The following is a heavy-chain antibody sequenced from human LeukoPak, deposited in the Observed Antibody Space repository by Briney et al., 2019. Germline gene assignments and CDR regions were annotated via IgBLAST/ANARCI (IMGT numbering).Heavy chain of an antibody. CDR2: IGDSGVSI. Sequence: PGGSLRLSCATSGFTFSAYEMNWVRQAPGKGLEWISYIGDSGVSIHYADSVRGRFSISRDNAKDALLLQMNTLRAEDTAVYYCVRGSHSANNYGGDYWGQGTLVTVSS. CDR1: GFTFSAYE. J-gene: IGHJ4*02. CDR3: VRGSHSANNYGGDY. D-gene: IGHD5-12*01. V-gene: IGHV3-48*03.